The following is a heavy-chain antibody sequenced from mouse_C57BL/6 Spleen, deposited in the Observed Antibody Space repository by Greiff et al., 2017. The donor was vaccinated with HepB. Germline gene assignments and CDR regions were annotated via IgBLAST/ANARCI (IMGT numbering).Heavy chain of an antibody. J-gene: IGHJ2*01. Sequence: EVQLVESGGGLVQPGGSLSLSCAASGFTFTDYYMSWVRQPPGKALEWLGFIRNKANGYTTEYSASVKGRFTNSRDNSHSILYLQMKALRAEDSATYYCAKFHGNQYYFDYWGQGTTLTVSS. CDR3: AKFHGNQYYFDY. CDR2: IRNKANGYTT. D-gene: IGHD2-1*01. CDR1: GFTFTDYY. V-gene: IGHV7-3*01.